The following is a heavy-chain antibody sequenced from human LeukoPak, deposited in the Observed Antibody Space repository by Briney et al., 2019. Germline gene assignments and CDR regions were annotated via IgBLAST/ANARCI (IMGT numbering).Heavy chain of an antibody. CDR1: GFTFSSYA. V-gene: IGHV3-30-3*01. J-gene: IGHJ4*02. Sequence: GGSLRLSCAASGFTFSSYAMRWVRQAPGKGLEWVAVISYVGSNKYYADSVKGRFIISRDNSKNTLYLQMNSLRAEDTAVYYCARDFYYWGQGTLVTVSS. CDR3: ARDFYY. CDR2: ISYVGSNK.